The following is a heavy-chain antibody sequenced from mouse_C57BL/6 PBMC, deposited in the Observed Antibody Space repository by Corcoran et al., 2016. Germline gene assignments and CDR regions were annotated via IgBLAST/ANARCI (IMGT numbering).Heavy chain of an antibody. CDR3: ASKVLTGFFDY. CDR1: GYSITSGYY. D-gene: IGHD4-1*01. Sequence: DVQLQESGPGLVKPSQSLSLTCAVTGYSITSGYYWNWIRQFPGNKLEWMGYISYDGSNNYNPSLKNRISITRDTSKNQFFLKLNSVTTEDTATYDCASKVLTGFFDYWGQGTTLTVS. V-gene: IGHV3-6*01. CDR2: ISYDGSN. J-gene: IGHJ2*01.